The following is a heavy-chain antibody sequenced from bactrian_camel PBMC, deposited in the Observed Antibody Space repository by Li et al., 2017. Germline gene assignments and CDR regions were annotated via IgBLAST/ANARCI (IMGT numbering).Heavy chain of an antibody. J-gene: IGHJ4*01. CDR2: IDSGSDRRT. V-gene: IGHV3S26*01. D-gene: IGHD7*01. CDR1: GSTYITSYC. CDR3: AAARFGGIVGLHY. Sequence: VQLVESGGGSVQPGGSLNLSCVASGSTYITSYCMAWFRQAPGKEREGVAAIDSGSDRRTTYADSVKGRFTVSRDNDKNTLYLEMNSLRSDDTAAYYCAAARFGGIVGLHYWGQGTQVTVS.